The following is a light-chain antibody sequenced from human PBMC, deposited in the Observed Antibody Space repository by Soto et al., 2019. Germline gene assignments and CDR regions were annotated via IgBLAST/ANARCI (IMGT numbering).Light chain of an antibody. J-gene: IGKJ4*01. Sequence: EIVLTQSPDTLSLSPGERATLSCRASQSVSSALLAWYQQKPGQAPRLLIYRASTRATGIPDRFTGSGSGTDFTLSISRLEPEDFAVYYCQQYESSPLTFGVGTQVEIK. CDR2: RAS. CDR3: QQYESSPLT. V-gene: IGKV3-20*01. CDR1: QSVSSAL.